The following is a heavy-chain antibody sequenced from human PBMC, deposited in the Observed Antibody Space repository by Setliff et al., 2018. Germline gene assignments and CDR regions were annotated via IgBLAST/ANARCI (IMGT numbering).Heavy chain of an antibody. V-gene: IGHV4-39*01. D-gene: IGHD6-13*01. CDR3: ARAAGYSSSWYHYYYGMDV. Sequence: PSETLSLTCTVSGGSISSSRYYWGWIRQPPGKGLEWIGSINYSVSTYYNPSLKSRVTISVETSKNQFSLKLSSVTAADTAVYYCARAAGYSSSWYHYYYGMDVWGQGTTVSVSS. J-gene: IGHJ6*02. CDR2: INYSVST. CDR1: GGSISSSRYY.